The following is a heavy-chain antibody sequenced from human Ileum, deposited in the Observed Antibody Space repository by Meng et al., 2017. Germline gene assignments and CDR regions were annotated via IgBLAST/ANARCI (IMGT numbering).Heavy chain of an antibody. J-gene: IGHJ5*02. Sequence: GESLKISCAASGFTFSDYWMTWVRQAPGKGLELVANIKKNGGAMNYVDSVKGRFTISRDNAKNSLYLQMNSLRVEDTAVYYCATGRVLPSWGQGTLVTVSS. V-gene: IGHV3-7*01. CDR2: IKKNGGAM. CDR1: GFTFSDYW. CDR3: ATGRVLPS.